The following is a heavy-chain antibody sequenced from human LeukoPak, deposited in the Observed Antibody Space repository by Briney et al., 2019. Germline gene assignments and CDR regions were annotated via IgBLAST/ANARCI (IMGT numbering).Heavy chain of an antibody. D-gene: IGHD4-17*01. V-gene: IGHV3-73*01. CDR2: IRREANTYAT. CDR3: TRAEFYGDYSEFDP. Sequence: GGSLSLSCAASGFTFSGSAIHWVRQASGKGLEWVGHIRREANTYATTYTASLKGRFTISRDDSKNTAYLQMNSLKTEDTAVYYCTRAEFYGDYSEFDPWGQGTLVTVSS. J-gene: IGHJ5*02. CDR1: GFTFSGSA.